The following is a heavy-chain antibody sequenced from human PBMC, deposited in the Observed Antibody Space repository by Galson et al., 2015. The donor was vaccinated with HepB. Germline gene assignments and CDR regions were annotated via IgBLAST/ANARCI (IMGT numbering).Heavy chain of an antibody. Sequence: LRLSCAASGFTFSNAWMSWVRQAPGKGLEWVGRIKSKTDGGTADYAAPVKGRFTISRDDSKNTLYLQMNSLKTEDTAVYYCTTDQENSSGWSPFDYWGQGTLVTVSS. V-gene: IGHV3-15*01. CDR2: IKSKTDGGTA. CDR1: GFTFSNAW. CDR3: TTDQENSSGWSPFDY. D-gene: IGHD6-19*01. J-gene: IGHJ4*02.